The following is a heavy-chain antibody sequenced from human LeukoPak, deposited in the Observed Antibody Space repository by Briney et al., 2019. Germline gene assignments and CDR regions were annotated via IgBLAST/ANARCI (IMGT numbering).Heavy chain of an antibody. CDR1: GYSFTSYW. V-gene: IGHV5-51*04. CDR2: IYPGDSDT. D-gene: IGHD6-13*01. CDR3: ARSGPTPGYSSSWYDFDY. J-gene: IGHJ4*02. Sequence: GESLQISCQGSGYSFTSYWIGWVRQMPGKGLEWMGIIYPGDSDTRYSPSFQGQVTISADKPISTAYLQWSSLKASDTAMYYCARSGPTPGYSSSWYDFDYWGQGTLVTVSS.